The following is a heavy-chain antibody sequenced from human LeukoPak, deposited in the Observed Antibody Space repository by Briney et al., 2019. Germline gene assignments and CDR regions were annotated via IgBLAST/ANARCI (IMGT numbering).Heavy chain of an antibody. CDR1: GLTFSSYS. V-gene: IGHV3-74*01. Sequence: GGSLRLSRAASGLTFSSYSMMWVRQPPGKGLVWVSRIYNDGSSTSYADSVKGRFTISRDNAKSTLYLQMNSLRAEDTAVYYCARVRGGSGRSYAADAFDIWGQGTMVTVSS. CDR3: ARVRGGSGRSYAADAFDI. J-gene: IGHJ3*02. CDR2: IYNDGSST. D-gene: IGHD1-26*01.